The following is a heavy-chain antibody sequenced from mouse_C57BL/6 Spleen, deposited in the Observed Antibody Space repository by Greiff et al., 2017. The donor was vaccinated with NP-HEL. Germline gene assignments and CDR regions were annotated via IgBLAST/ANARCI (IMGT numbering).Heavy chain of an antibody. CDR2: ISGGGGNT. D-gene: IGHD2-4*01. Sequence: EVQLVESGGGLVKPGGSLKLSCAASGFTFSSYTMSWVRQTPEKRLEWVATISGGGGNTYYPDSVKGRFTISRDNAKNTLYLQMSSLRSEDTALYYCARVYDHEGYFDYWGQGTTLTVSS. J-gene: IGHJ2*01. V-gene: IGHV5-9*01. CDR1: GFTFSSYT. CDR3: ARVYDHEGYFDY.